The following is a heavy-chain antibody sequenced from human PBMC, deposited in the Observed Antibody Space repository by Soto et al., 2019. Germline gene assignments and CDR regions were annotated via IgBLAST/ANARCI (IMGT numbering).Heavy chain of an antibody. CDR3: ARDRVEIVAKEGHYYGMDV. V-gene: IGHV4-39*02. CDR1: GGSISRSSYY. Sequence: SETLSLTCTVSGGSISRSSYYWGWIRQPPGKGLEWIGSIYYSGSTYYNPSLKSRVTISVDTSKNQFSLKLSSVTAADTAVYYCARDRVEIVAKEGHYYGMDVWGQGTTVTVSS. J-gene: IGHJ6*02. CDR2: IYYSGST. D-gene: IGHD5-12*01.